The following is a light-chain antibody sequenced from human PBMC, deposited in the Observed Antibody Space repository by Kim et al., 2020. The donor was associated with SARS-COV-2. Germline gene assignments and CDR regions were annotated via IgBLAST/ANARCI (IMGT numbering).Light chain of an antibody. CDR3: LQVYSYPYT. J-gene: IGKJ2*01. CDR1: QAISSH. Sequence: QLTQSPSFLSASEGDRVTLTCRSSQAISSHLAWYQQKPGKAPKLLIYAVSTLQSGVSPRFTGDRSGQDFTLTINSLQPEDSATYYCLQVYSYPYTFVPGTKLEI. V-gene: IGKV1-9*01. CDR2: AVS.